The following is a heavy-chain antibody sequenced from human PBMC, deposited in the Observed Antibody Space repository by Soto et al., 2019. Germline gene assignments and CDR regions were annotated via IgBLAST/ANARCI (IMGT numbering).Heavy chain of an antibody. V-gene: IGHV3-7*03. CDR3: ARDSEVGYCTNGVCYPDYYYGMDV. J-gene: IGHJ6*02. Sequence: GGSLRLSCAASGFTFSSYWMSWVRQAPWKGLEWVANIKQDGSEKYYVDSVKGRFTISRDNAKNSLYLQMNSLRAEDTAVYYCARDSEVGYCTNGVCYPDYYYGMDVWGQGTTVTVSS. CDR2: IKQDGSEK. D-gene: IGHD2-8*01. CDR1: GFTFSSYW.